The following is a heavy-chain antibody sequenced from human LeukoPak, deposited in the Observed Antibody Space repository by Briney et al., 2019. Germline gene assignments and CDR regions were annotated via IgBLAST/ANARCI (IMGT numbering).Heavy chain of an antibody. CDR2: IDSSGSYT. J-gene: IGHJ4*02. CDR1: GFTFSSYA. V-gene: IGHV3-23*05. D-gene: IGHD6-13*01. CDR3: AKGSAGGRPYYFDY. Sequence: GGCLRLSCAVSGFTFSSYAMSWVRQAPGKGLEWLSAIDSSGSYTWYDDSVKGRFTISRDNSKNTLYLQMNSLRAEDTAVYYCAKGSAGGRPYYFDYWGQGTLVPVSS.